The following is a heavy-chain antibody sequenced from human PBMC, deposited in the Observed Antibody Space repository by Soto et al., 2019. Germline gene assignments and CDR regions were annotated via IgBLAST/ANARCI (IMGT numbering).Heavy chain of an antibody. CDR2: IISIFGTA. CDR1: GGTFSSYA. D-gene: IGHD3-3*01. J-gene: IGHJ6*02. CDR3: ARVSKRFLEWLGYYYYYGMDV. V-gene: IGHV1-69*12. Sequence: QVQLVQSGAEVKKPGSSVKVSCKASGGTFSSYAISWVRQAPGQGLEWMGGIISIFGTANYAQKFQGRVTITADESTSTAYMELSSLRSEDTAVYYCARVSKRFLEWLGYYYYYGMDVWGQGTTVTVSS.